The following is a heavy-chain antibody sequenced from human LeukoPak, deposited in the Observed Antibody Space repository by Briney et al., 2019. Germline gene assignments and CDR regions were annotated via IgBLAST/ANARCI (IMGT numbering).Heavy chain of an antibody. D-gene: IGHD3-3*01. J-gene: IGHJ4*02. CDR1: GFTFSNAW. CDR3: TTDGHYDFWSGPLKRVPI. Sequence: PGGSLRLSCAASGFTFSNAWMSWVRQAPGKGLEWVGRIKSKTDGGTTDYAAPVKGRFTISRDDSKNTLYLQMNSLKTEDTAVYYCTTDGHYDFWSGPLKRVPIWGQGTLVTVSS. V-gene: IGHV3-15*01. CDR2: IKSKTDGGTT.